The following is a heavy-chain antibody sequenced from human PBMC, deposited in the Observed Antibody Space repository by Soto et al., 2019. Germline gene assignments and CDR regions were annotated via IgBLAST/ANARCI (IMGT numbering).Heavy chain of an antibody. D-gene: IGHD3-22*01. V-gene: IGHV3-23*01. Sequence: PGGSLRLSCTASGFSFSSYSMDWVRQAPGKGLEWISYISTSGGSTYYADSVKGRFTMSRDNSKNTLYLQMNSLRAEDTAVYYCAKDLGYDTSGYDYWGQGTLVTVSS. J-gene: IGHJ4*02. CDR2: ISTSGGST. CDR3: AKDLGYDTSGYDY. CDR1: GFSFSSYS.